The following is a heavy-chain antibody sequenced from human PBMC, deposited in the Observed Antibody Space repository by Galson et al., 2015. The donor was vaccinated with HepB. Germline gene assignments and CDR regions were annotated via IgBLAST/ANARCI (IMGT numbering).Heavy chain of an antibody. Sequence: VKVSCKASGYTFTSYGISWVRQAPGQGLEWMGWISAYNGNTNYAQKLQGRVTMTTDTSTSTAYMELRSLRSDDTAVYYCARDGGYCSSTSCYARSDYWGQGTLVTVSS. CDR3: ARDGGYCSSTSCYARSDY. D-gene: IGHD2-2*01. J-gene: IGHJ4*02. V-gene: IGHV1-18*04. CDR1: GYTFTSYG. CDR2: ISAYNGNT.